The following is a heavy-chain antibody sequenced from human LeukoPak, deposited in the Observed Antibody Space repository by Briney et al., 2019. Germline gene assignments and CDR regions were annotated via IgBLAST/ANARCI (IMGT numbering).Heavy chain of an antibody. D-gene: IGHD3-10*01. J-gene: IGHJ4*02. Sequence: ASVKVSCKASGGTFSSYAISWVRQAPGQGLEWMGRIIPILGIANYAQKFQGRVTITADKSTSTAYMELSSLRSEDTAVYYCAREVMGGSGMYYFDYWGQGTLVTVSS. CDR1: GGTFSSYA. CDR2: IIPILGIA. CDR3: AREVMGGSGMYYFDY. V-gene: IGHV1-69*04.